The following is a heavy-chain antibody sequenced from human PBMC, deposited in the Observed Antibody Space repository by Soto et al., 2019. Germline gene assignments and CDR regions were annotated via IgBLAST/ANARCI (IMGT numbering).Heavy chain of an antibody. CDR1: GFTFTNAY. J-gene: IGHJ5*02. V-gene: IGHV3-15*01. CDR2: IKSKADGGTT. D-gene: IGHD2-15*01. CDR3: TTLSCSDGPCP. Sequence: LVESGGGLVKPGGSLRLSCAASGFTFTNAYMSWVRQAPGKGLEWVGRIKSKADGGTTDYAAPVKGRFTISRDDSETTLYLQMSSLKIEDTAVYYCTTLSCSDGPCPGGQGTLVTVSS.